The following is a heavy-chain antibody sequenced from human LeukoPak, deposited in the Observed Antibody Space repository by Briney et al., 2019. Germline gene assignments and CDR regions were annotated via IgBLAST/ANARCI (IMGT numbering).Heavy chain of an antibody. V-gene: IGHV4-59*01. CDR2: IYYSGST. CDR1: GGSISSYY. CDR3: AGSGYYYYYFDY. D-gene: IGHD3-22*01. Sequence: PSETLSLTCTVSGGSISSYYWSWIRQPPGKGLEWIGYIYYSGSTNYNPSLKSRVTISVDTSKNQFSLKLSSVAAADTAVYYCAGSGYYYYYFDYWGQGTLVTVSS. J-gene: IGHJ4*02.